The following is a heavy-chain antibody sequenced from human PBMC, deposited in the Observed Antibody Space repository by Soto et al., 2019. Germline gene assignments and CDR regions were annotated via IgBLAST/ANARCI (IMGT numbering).Heavy chain of an antibody. V-gene: IGHV4-59*01. CDR1: GGSISSYY. D-gene: IGHD3-3*01. CDR3: ARSYDFWSGYPDY. CDR2: IYYSGST. J-gene: IGHJ4*02. Sequence: SETLSLTCTVSGGSISSYYWSWIRQPPGKGLERIGYIYYSGSTNYNPSLKSRVTISVDTSKNQFSLKLSSVTAADTAVYYCARSYDFWSGYPDYWGQGTLVTVSS.